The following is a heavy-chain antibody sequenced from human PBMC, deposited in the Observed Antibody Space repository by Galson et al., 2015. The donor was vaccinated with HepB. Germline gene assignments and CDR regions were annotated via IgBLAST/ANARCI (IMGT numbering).Heavy chain of an antibody. J-gene: IGHJ5*02. CDR1: GASISSFH. CDR2: IYNSGDT. D-gene: IGHD1-14*01. CDR3: AGQNITIFPNKWFDP. V-gene: IGHV4-59*01. Sequence: ETLSLTCTVSGASISSFHWSWIRQPPGKGLEWIGYIYNSGDTNYNPSLKSRLTMSADTSKNQFSLTLSSVTAADTAVCYCAGQNITIFPNKWFDPWGQGTLVSVSS.